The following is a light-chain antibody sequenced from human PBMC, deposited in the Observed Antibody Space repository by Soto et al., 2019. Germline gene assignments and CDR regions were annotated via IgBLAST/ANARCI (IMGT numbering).Light chain of an antibody. J-gene: IGKJ1*01. Sequence: VMTQSPSTLSVSPGEGATLFCRASQSVSINLAWYQQSPGQAPRLLIYAASSRATAIPDRFSGSGSGTNFTLTISRLEPEDFAVYYCQQYGNSPRTFAQGTKVDI. CDR1: QSVSIN. V-gene: IGKV3-20*01. CDR3: QQYGNSPRT. CDR2: AAS.